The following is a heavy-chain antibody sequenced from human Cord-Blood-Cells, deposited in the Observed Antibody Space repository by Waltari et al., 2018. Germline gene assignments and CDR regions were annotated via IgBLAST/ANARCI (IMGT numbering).Heavy chain of an antibody. V-gene: IGHV3-23*01. CDR1: GFTFSSYA. Sequence: EVQLLESGGGLVQPGGSLRLSCAASGFTFSSYAMSWVRQPPGKGLEWVSAISGSGGSTSYADSVKGRFTISRDNSKNTLYLQMNSLRAEDTAVYYCAKDTTPAPGYSSGWYPDYWGQGTLVTVSS. CDR2: ISGSGGST. CDR3: AKDTTPAPGYSSGWYPDY. D-gene: IGHD6-19*01. J-gene: IGHJ4*02.